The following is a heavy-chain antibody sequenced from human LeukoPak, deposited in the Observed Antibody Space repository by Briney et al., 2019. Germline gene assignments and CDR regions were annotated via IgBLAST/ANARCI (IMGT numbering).Heavy chain of an antibody. J-gene: IGHJ5*01. V-gene: IGHV1-69*01. Sequence: ASVKVSCKASGGTFNSYGISWVRQAPGQGLEWMGGIIPRYDSPNHAQKFQGRVTFSADDSTATAYMELSSLRFGDTAVYYCARAFDWLDSWGQGTQVTVSS. CDR1: GGTFNSYG. CDR3: ARAFDWLDS. CDR2: IIPRYDSP.